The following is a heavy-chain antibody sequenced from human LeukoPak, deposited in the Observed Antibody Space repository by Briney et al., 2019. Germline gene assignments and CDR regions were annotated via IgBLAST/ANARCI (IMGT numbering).Heavy chain of an antibody. V-gene: IGHV3-48*03. CDR3: ARVGYFYASGSDY. CDR1: GFTFSNYE. D-gene: IGHD3-10*01. J-gene: IGHJ4*02. CDR2: ISSSSSTI. Sequence: GGSLRLSCAASGFTFSNYEMNWARQAPGKGLEWVSYISSSSSTIYHADSVKGRFTISRDNAKNSLYLQMNSLRAEDTAVYYCARVGYFYASGSDYWGQGTLVTVSS.